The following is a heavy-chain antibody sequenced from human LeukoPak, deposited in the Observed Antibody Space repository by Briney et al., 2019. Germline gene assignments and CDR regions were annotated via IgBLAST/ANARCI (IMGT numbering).Heavy chain of an antibody. J-gene: IGHJ4*02. Sequence: GGSLRLSCAASGFTFSSYGMHWVRQAPGKGLEWVAVISYDGSNKYYADSVKGRFTISRDNSKNTLYLQMNSLRAEDTAVYYCAKDAIYSSSFFDYWGQGTLVTVSS. D-gene: IGHD6-13*01. V-gene: IGHV3-30*18. CDR3: AKDAIYSSSFFDY. CDR1: GFTFSSYG. CDR2: ISYDGSNK.